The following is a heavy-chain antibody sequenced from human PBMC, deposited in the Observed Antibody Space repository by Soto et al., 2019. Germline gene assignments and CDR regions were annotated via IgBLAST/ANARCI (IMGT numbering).Heavy chain of an antibody. CDR3: ARGGYNYGYGYYYYGMDV. CDR2: IYYSGAT. Sequence: SETLSLTCTVSGGSIRSTTYYWGWIRQPPGKGLEWIGTIYYSGATYYNPSLKGRVNISVDMSKNQFSLKLSSVTAADTAVYYCARGGYNYGYGYYYYGMDVWGQGTTVT. V-gene: IGHV4-39*01. J-gene: IGHJ6*02. CDR1: GGSIRSTTYY. D-gene: IGHD5-18*01.